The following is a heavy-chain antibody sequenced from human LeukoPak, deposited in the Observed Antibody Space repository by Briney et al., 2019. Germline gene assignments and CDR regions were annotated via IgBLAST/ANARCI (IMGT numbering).Heavy chain of an antibody. CDR1: SGSISTSNW. D-gene: IGHD2-2*01. CDR2: IYHSGTT. V-gene: IGHV4-4*02. Sequence: SETLSLTCTVSSGSISTSNWWTWVRQPPGKGLEWIGEIYHSGTTNYNPSLKSRVTISVDKSKNQFSLKLHSVTAADTAVYYCARDWIPAATVGAHYNWFDPWGQGTLVTVSS. CDR3: ARDWIPAATVGAHYNWFDP. J-gene: IGHJ5*02.